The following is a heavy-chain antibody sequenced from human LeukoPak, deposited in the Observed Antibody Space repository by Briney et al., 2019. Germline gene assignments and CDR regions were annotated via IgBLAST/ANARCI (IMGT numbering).Heavy chain of an antibody. CDR1: GFSFSDYG. J-gene: IGHJ1*01. CDR3: ARGPNLVREYFQH. CDR2: ISYDGSNK. V-gene: IGHV3-30*19. Sequence: PGGSLRLSCAASGFSFSDYGMHWVRQAPGKGLEWVALISYDGSNKYVADSVKGRFTISRDNSKNTLYLQMNSLRAEDTAVYYCARGPNLVREYFQHWGQGTRVIVSS.